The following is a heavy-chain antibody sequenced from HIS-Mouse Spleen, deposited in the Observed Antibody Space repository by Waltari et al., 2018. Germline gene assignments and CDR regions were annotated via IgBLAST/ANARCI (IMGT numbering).Heavy chain of an antibody. CDR2: INHSGST. CDR3: ARGRFHSWNDAFDI. CDR1: GGSFSGYY. V-gene: IGHV4-34*01. Sequence: QVQLQQWGAGLLKPSETLSLTCAFYGGSFSGYYWSWIRQPPGQGLEWVGEINHSGSTNYNPSLKSRVTISVDTSKNQFSLKLSSVTAADTAVYYCARGRFHSWNDAFDIWGQGTMVTVSS. J-gene: IGHJ3*02. D-gene: IGHD1-1*01.